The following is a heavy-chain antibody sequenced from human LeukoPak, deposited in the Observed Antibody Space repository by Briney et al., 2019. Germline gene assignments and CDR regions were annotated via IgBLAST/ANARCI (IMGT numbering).Heavy chain of an antibody. D-gene: IGHD1-1*01. CDR3: ARFGTRDNCCHPGIDT. J-gene: IGHJ5*02. Sequence: SETLSLTCTVYGYSLSSGFYWCCIRPPPGKGLEWVATVFHRGDVYYNPSLVRRVTISMDTSKNQFSLRLNSVTAADTALYYCARFGTRDNCCHPGIDTWGQGASVTVSS. CDR2: VFHRGDV. V-gene: IGHV4-38-2*02. CDR1: GYSLSSGFY.